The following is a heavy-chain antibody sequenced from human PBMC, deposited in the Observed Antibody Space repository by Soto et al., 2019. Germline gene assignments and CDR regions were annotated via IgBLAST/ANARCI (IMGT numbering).Heavy chain of an antibody. CDR1: GFSLTTSGVG. CDR3: AHRVLRTVFGLVTTTAIYFDF. CDR2: SYWDDDK. V-gene: IGHV2-5*02. J-gene: IGHJ4*02. Sequence: QITLNESGPPLVKPRQTLTLTCTFSGFSLTTSGVGVGWIRQSPGKAPEWLALSYWDDDKRYSPSLKSRLTNTKDTSKNQVVLTMADLDPADTATYYCAHRVLRTVFGLVTTTAIYFDFWGQGTPVAVSS. D-gene: IGHD3-3*01.